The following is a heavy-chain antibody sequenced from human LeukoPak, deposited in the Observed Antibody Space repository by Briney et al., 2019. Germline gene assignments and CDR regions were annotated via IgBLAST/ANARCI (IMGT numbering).Heavy chain of an antibody. J-gene: IGHJ4*02. V-gene: IGHV4-30-4*01. D-gene: IGHD3-3*01. CDR3: ARGGFYDFWSGYYTSLER. CDR1: GGSISSGDYY. CDR2: IYYSGST. Sequence: SETLSLTCTVSGGSISSGDYYWSWIRQPPGKGLEWIGYIYYSGSTYYNPSLKSRVTISVDTSKNQFSLKQSSVTAADTAVYYCARGGFYDFWSGYYTSLERWGQGTLVTVSS.